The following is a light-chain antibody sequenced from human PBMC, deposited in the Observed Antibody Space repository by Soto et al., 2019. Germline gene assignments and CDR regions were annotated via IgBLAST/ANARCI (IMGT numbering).Light chain of an antibody. V-gene: IGKV2-30*01. CDR3: MQGTRWPRVT. J-gene: IGKJ4*01. Sequence: DVVMTQSPLSLPVTLGQPASISCRSSQSLVYSDGNTYLNWFQQRPGQSPRRLIYKVSNRDSGVPDRFSGSGSGTDFSLKISRVEAEDVGVYYCMQGTRWPRVTFGGGTKVEIK. CDR1: QSLVYSDGNTY. CDR2: KVS.